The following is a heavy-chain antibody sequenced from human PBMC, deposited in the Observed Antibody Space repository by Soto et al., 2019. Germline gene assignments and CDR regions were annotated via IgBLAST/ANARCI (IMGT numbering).Heavy chain of an antibody. CDR2: IDTSSTKI. V-gene: IGHV3-11*01. CDR3: ASHYDMWSGYLSPVDY. CDR1: GYTFGDNY. D-gene: IGHD3-3*01. Sequence: QVQLVESGGDLVKRGGSLRLSCAASGYTFGDNYMSWIRQAPGKGLEWISYIDTSSTKIYYADSVKGRFTISRDNAKNSLYLEMNSLRDEDTAVYYCASHYDMWSGYLSPVDYWGQGTLVTVSS. J-gene: IGHJ4*02.